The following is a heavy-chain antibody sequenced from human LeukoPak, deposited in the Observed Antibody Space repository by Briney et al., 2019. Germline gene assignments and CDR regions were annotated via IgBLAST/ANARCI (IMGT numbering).Heavy chain of an antibody. Sequence: PGGSLRLSFGASGFTFNSYAMYWVRQPPGKGLEWITVISYDGTNKKYADSVKGRFSISRDNSKNTQHLQINNLRTEDTTVYYCASSYYYDRSSYYHFIDHWGRGTLVTVSS. V-gene: IGHV3-30*04. J-gene: IGHJ4*02. CDR1: GFTFNSYA. CDR2: ISYDGTNK. CDR3: ASSYYYDRSSYYHFIDH. D-gene: IGHD3-22*01.